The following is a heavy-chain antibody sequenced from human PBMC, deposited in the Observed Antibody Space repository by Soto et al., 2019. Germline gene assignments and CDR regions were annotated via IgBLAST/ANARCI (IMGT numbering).Heavy chain of an antibody. D-gene: IGHD2-15*01. CDR3: ASRVGYCSGGSCLGYYYYYGMDV. J-gene: IGHJ6*02. V-gene: IGHV1-69*13. Sequence: SVKVSCKASGGTFSSYAISWVRQAPGQGLEWMGGIIPIFGTANYAQKFQGRVTITADESTSTAYMELSSLRSEDTAVYYCASRVGYCSGGSCLGYYYYYGMDVWRQGTTVTVSS. CDR1: GGTFSSYA. CDR2: IIPIFGTA.